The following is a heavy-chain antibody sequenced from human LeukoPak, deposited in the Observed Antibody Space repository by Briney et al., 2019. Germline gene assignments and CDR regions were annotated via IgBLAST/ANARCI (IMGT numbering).Heavy chain of an antibody. J-gene: IGHJ4*02. CDR1: GITLSNYG. D-gene: IGHD3-10*01. Sequence: HPGGSLRLSCAVSGITLSNYGMSWVRQAPGKGLEWVAGISDSGGSTKYADSVKGRFTISRDNRKNTLYLQMNSLRAEDTAVYFCAKRGVVIRVILVGFHKEAYYFDSWGQGALVTVSS. CDR3: AKRGVVIRVILVGFHKEAYYFDS. V-gene: IGHV3-23*01. CDR2: ISDSGGST.